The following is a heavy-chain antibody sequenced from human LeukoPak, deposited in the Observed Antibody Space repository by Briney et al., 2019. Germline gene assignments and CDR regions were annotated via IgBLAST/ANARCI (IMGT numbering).Heavy chain of an antibody. CDR3: ASNEAARKAFDI. CDR1: GGTFSSYA. CDR2: IIPIFGTA. J-gene: IGHJ3*02. V-gene: IGHV1-69*06. D-gene: IGHD6-6*01. Sequence: SVKVSCKASGGTFSSYAISWVRQAPGQGLEWMGGIIPIFGTANYAQKFQGRVTITADKSTSTAYMELSSLRSEDTAVYYCASNEAARKAFDIWGQGTMVTVSS.